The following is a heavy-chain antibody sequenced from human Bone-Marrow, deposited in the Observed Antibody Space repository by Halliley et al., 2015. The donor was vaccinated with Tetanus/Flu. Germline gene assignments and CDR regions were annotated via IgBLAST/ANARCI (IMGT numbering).Heavy chain of an antibody. Sequence: SLRLSCVASEFTFSTYYMSWVRQAPGKGLGWVANIRHDETVKTYVDSVKGRFTTSRDNAKNSLYLQMDSLRPEDTAVYYCARCFYSRVGCFFDYWGQGVLVTVSS. CDR3: ARCFYSRVGCFFDY. J-gene: IGHJ4*02. V-gene: IGHV3-7*01. CDR2: IRHDETVK. CDR1: EFTFSTYY. D-gene: IGHD1-26*01.